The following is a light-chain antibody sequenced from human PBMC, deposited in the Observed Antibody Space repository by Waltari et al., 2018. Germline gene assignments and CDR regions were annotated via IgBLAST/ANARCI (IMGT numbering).Light chain of an antibody. CDR2: KAS. V-gene: IGKV1-5*03. J-gene: IGKJ1*01. CDR3: QQYRNLWT. CDR1: QSLSNW. Sequence: DIQMTQSPSTLSASAGDRVTITCRASQSLSNWLAWYQQKPGKAPKVLIYKASTLESGVPSRFSGSGSGTEFTLTISSLQPDDFATYYCQQYRNLWTFGQGTKVESK.